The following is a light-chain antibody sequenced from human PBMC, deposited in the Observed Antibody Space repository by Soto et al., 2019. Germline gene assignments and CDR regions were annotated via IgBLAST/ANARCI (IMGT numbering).Light chain of an antibody. CDR3: QQYNKWTLT. CDR2: GAS. Sequence: IVMTQSPATLSLSPGERATLSCRASQSVSKNLAWYQHKPGQAPMLLIYGASTRATGIPARFSGSGSGTEGTITISSLKSEDGSVYYCQQYNKWTLTFCQGTKVDIK. J-gene: IGKJ1*01. CDR1: QSVSKN. V-gene: IGKV3-15*01.